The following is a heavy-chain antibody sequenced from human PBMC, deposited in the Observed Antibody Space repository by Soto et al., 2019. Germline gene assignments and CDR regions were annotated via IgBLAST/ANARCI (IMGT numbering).Heavy chain of an antibody. J-gene: IGHJ6*03. V-gene: IGHV5-51*01. Sequence: PGESLKISCKCSGYFFTSYWIALVRQMPGKGLEWMGTIYPGDSNTRYSPSFQGQVTISADKSISTAYLQWSSLKASDTAMYYCARAIAASGGDYMDVWGQGTTVTVSS. CDR1: GYFFTSYW. CDR3: ARAIAASGGDYMDV. D-gene: IGHD6-13*01. CDR2: IYPGDSNT.